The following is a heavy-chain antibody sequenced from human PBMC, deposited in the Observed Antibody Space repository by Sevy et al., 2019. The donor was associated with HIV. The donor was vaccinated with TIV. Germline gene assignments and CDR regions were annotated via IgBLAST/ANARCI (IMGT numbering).Heavy chain of an antibody. Sequence: GESLKISCKGSGYSFSTNWIGWVRQMPGKGLEWVGIIYPGDSDTRYSPSFQGQVTISADTSISTAYLQWSSLKASDTAVYYCARQGYNYIWGTYDSPDYWGQGTLVTVSS. CDR3: ARQGYNYIWGTYDSPDY. D-gene: IGHD3-16*01. J-gene: IGHJ4*02. CDR2: IYPGDSDT. V-gene: IGHV5-51*01. CDR1: GYSFSTNW.